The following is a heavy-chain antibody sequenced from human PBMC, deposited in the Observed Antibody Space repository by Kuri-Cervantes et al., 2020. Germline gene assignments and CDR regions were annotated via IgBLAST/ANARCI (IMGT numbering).Heavy chain of an antibody. V-gene: IGHV3-11*01. D-gene: IGHD1-26*01. Sequence: GGSLRLSCAVSGFTFSDYYMNWIRQAPGKGLEWVSYITGGTTIYYADSVKGRFTISRDNAKNLLNIQMNSLRPDDTAVYYCARGGDVFDIWGQGTLVTVSS. CDR1: GFTFSDYY. J-gene: IGHJ3*02. CDR2: ITGGTTI. CDR3: ARGGDVFDI.